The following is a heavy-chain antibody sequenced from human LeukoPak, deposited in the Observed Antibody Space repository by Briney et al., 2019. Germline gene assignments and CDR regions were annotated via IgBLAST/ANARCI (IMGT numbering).Heavy chain of an antibody. CDR1: GFTVSSNY. D-gene: IGHD5-18*01. Sequence: GGSLRLSCAASGFTVSSNYMSWVRQAPGKGLEWVSVMYSGGNTYYADSVKGRFTISRDNSKNTLSLQVSSLRTEDTAVYYCAKDRYSYAFEYSDSWGQGTLVTVSS. J-gene: IGHJ5*02. CDR3: AKDRYSYAFEYSDS. CDR2: MYSGGNT. V-gene: IGHV3-53*05.